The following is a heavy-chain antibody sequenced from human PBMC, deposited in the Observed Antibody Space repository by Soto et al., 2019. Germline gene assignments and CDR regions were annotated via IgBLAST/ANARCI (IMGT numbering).Heavy chain of an antibody. CDR1: GGSISSGDYY. CDR3: ARGLRWIQLWDRGPAGFDP. Sequence: PSETLSLTCTVSGGSISSGDYYWSWIRQPPGKGLEWIGYIYNSGITYYNPSLKSRVTISVDTSKNQFSLKLSSVTAADTAVYYCARGLRWIQLWDRGPAGFDPWGQGTLVTVSS. V-gene: IGHV4-30-4*01. D-gene: IGHD5-18*01. CDR2: IYNSGIT. J-gene: IGHJ5*02.